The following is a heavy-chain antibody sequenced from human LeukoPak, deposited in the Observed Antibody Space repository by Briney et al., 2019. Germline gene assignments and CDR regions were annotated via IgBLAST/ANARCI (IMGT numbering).Heavy chain of an antibody. CDR1: GYTFTSYD. J-gene: IGHJ4*02. Sequence: ASVKVSCKASGYTFTSYDINWVRQATGQGLEWMGWMNPNSGNTGYAQKFQGRVTMTRNTSISTAYMELSSLRSEDTAVYYCARGASGGYFDWSKRYLDYWGQGTLVTVSS. V-gene: IGHV1-8*01. CDR2: MNPNSGNT. CDR3: ARGASGGYFDWSKRYLDY. D-gene: IGHD3-9*01.